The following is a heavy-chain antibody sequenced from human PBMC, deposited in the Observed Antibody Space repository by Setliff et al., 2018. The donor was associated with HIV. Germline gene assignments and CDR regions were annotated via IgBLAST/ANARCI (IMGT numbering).Heavy chain of an antibody. Sequence: SVKVSCKASGGTFSSYAISWVRQAPGQGLEWMGGIIPIFGTANYAQKFQGRVTIPADESTSTAYMELSSLRSEDTAVYYCARGAYCSGGSCSWRNLRTYGMDVWGQGTTVTVS. J-gene: IGHJ6*02. D-gene: IGHD2-15*01. CDR3: ARGAYCSGGSCSWRNLRTYGMDV. CDR2: IIPIFGTA. CDR1: GGTFSSYA. V-gene: IGHV1-69*13.